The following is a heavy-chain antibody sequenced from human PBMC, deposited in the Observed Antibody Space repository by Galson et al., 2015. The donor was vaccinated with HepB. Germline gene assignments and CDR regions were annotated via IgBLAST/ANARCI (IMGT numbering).Heavy chain of an antibody. J-gene: IGHJ3*02. D-gene: IGHD3-3*01. CDR3: ARDRAITIFGVVNSDAFDI. CDR2: ISAYNGNT. V-gene: IGHV1-18*04. CDR1: GYTFTSYS. Sequence: SVKVSCKASGYTFTSYSISWVRQAPGQGLEWMGWISAYNGNTNYAQKLQGRVTMTTDTSTSTAYMELRSLRSDDTAVYYCARDRAITIFGVVNSDAFDIWGQGTMVTVSS.